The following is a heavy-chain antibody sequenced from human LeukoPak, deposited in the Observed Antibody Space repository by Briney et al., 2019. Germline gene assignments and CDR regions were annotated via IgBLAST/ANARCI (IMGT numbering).Heavy chain of an antibody. D-gene: IGHD5-18*01. CDR1: GFTFNNYP. V-gene: IGHV3-23*01. CDR2: ISGDGETT. CDR3: ASSRVYGYHDY. J-gene: IGHJ4*02. Sequence: PGGSLRPSCAASGFTFNNYPMHWVRQAPGKGLEWVSAISGDGETTYYAESMKGRFTVSRDNSKDTLYLQMNSLRADDTAVYYCASSRVYGYHDYWGQGTLVTVSS.